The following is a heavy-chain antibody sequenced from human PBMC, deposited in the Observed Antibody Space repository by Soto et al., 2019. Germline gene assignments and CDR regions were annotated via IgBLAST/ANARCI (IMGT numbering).Heavy chain of an antibody. D-gene: IGHD2-2*01. CDR1: GYAFTSHG. CDR3: AGCYCSSSGCRSYGYYYYGLDV. Sequence: QVQLVQSGAEVKKPGDSVKVSCKASGYAFTSHGVSWVRQAPGQGLEWMGWISGYNGNTNNAQKFQGRVTMTTDTSTSKAYMDLRSLRPDETAVYYCAGCYCSSSGCRSYGYYYYGLDVWGQGTTVTVSS. V-gene: IGHV1-18*01. CDR2: ISGYNGNT. J-gene: IGHJ6*02.